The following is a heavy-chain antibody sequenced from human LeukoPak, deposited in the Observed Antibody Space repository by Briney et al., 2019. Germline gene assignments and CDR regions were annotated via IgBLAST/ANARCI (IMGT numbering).Heavy chain of an antibody. Sequence: SSETLSLTCAVYGGSFSGYYWSWIRQPPGKGLEWIGEINHSGSTNYNPSLKSRVTISVDTSKNQFPLKLSSVTAADTAVYYCASYYGSGSYYNRWGQGTLVTVSS. V-gene: IGHV4-34*01. J-gene: IGHJ4*02. CDR3: ASYYGSGSYYNR. D-gene: IGHD3-10*01. CDR2: INHSGST. CDR1: GGSFSGYY.